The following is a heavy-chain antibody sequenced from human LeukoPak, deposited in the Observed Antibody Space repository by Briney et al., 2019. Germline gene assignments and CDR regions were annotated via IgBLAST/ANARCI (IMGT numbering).Heavy chain of an antibody. J-gene: IGHJ6*04. Sequence: NPSETLSLTCTVSGGSISSSSYYWGWIRQPPGKGLEWIGSIYYSGSTYYNPSLKSRVTISVDTSKNQFSLKLSSVTAADTAVYYCARHKRTVVTPGPMDVWGKGTTVTVSS. V-gene: IGHV4-39*01. CDR2: IYYSGST. CDR1: GGSISSSSYY. D-gene: IGHD4-23*01. CDR3: ARHKRTVVTPGPMDV.